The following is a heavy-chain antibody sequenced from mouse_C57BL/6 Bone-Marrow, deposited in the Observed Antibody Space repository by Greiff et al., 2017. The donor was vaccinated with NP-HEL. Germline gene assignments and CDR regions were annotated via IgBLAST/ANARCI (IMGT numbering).Heavy chain of an antibody. CDR1: GFTFSDAW. J-gene: IGHJ4*01. D-gene: IGHD2-4*01. V-gene: IGHV6-6*01. CDR3: TRRRYDYDGADAMDY. Sequence: EVKVEESGGGLVQPGGSMKLSCAASGFTFSDAWMDWVRQSPEKGLEWVAEIRNKANNHATYYAESVKGRFTISRDDSKSSVYLQMNSLRAEDTGIYYCTRRRYDYDGADAMDYWGQGTSVTVSS. CDR2: IRNKANNHAT.